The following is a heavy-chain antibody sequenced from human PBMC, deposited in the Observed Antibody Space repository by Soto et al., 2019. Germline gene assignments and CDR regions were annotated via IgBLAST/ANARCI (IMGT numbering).Heavy chain of an antibody. CDR1: GGSISSYY. D-gene: IGHD4-17*01. J-gene: IGHJ5*02. V-gene: IGHV4-59*01. Sequence: PSETLSLTCTVSGGSISSYYWSWIRQPPGKGLEWIGYIYYSGSTNYNPSLKSRVTISVDTSKNQFSLKLSSVTAADTAVYYCARDRDDYGDRNWFDPWGQGTLVTVSS. CDR3: ARDRDDYGDRNWFDP. CDR2: IYYSGST.